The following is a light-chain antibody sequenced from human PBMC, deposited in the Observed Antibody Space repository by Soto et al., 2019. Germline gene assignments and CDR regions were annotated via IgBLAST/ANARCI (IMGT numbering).Light chain of an antibody. Sequence: QSALTQPASVSGSPGQSITISCTGTSSDVGGYNYVSWYQQHPGKAPKLMIYEVSNRPSGVSDRFSGSRSGNTASLTISGLLAEDEAEYYCSSYTNINTRACVFGTGTKLTVL. CDR1: SSDVGGYNY. CDR3: SSYTNINTRACV. V-gene: IGLV2-14*01. CDR2: EVS. J-gene: IGLJ1*01.